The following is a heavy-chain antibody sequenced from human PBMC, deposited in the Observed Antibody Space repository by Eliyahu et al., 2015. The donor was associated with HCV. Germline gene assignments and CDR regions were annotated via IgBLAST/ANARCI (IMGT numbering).Heavy chain of an antibody. CDR1: GGSISSGGYH. CDR3: ATYVAGGSGRGF. V-gene: IGHV4-31*03. J-gene: IGHJ4*02. CDR2: SDYSGT. D-gene: IGHD1-26*01. Sequence: QLQLQESGPGLVKPSQTLSLTCSVSGGSISSGGYHWSWIRQHPGKGLEWIGYSDYSGTHYDPSLQSRVTISRDTSKNQFSLNLNSVTAADTAVYYCATYVAGGSGRGFWGQGTLVTVSS.